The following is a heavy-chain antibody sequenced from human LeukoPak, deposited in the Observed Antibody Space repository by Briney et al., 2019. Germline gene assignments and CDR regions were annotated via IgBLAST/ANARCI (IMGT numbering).Heavy chain of an antibody. J-gene: IGHJ4*02. CDR3: ARGACGSTSCYFDS. D-gene: IGHD2-2*01. Sequence: GGSLRLSCAASGFTFSSYDMHWVRQAPGKGLEWVAVIWYDGSNKYSADSVKGRFTISRDNSKNTLYLQMNSLRAEDTALYTCARGACGSTSCYFDSWGQGTLVTVSS. V-gene: IGHV3-33*01. CDR1: GFTFSSYD. CDR2: IWYDGSNK.